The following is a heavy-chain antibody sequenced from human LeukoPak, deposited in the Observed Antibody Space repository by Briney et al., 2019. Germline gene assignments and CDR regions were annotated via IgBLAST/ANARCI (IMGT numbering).Heavy chain of an antibody. D-gene: IGHD3-3*01. J-gene: IGHJ4*02. V-gene: IGHV3-30-3*01. CDR1: GFPLSNYY. CDR3: ARGPMVIHYYDSTFGYFDY. CDR2: ISYDGSNK. Sequence: PGGSLILSGAASGFPLSNYYMSWIRQATGKGLEWVAVISYDGSNKYYADSVKGRFIIARDNSKNTLYLQMNSLRAEDTAVYYCARGPMVIHYYDSTFGYFDYWGQGTLVTVSS.